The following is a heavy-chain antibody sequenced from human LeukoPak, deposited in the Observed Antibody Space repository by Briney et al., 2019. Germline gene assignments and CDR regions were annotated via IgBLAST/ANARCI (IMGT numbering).Heavy chain of an antibody. J-gene: IGHJ6*03. CDR3: ARDIRGYSYGEGSYYYYMDV. D-gene: IGHD5-18*01. CDR2: IYYSGST. Sequence: SETLSLTCTVSGGSINGYYWSWIRQPPGKGLEWIGYIYYSGSTNYNPSLKSRVTISVDTSKNQFSLKLSSVTAADTAVYYCARDIRGYSYGEGSYYYYMDVWGKGTTVTVSS. V-gene: IGHV4-59*01. CDR1: GGSINGYY.